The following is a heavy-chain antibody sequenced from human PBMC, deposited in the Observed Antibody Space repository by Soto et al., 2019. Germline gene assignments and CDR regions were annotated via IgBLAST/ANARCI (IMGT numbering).Heavy chain of an antibody. CDR1: GVTFKDYG. Sequence: GGSLRLSCGAPGVTFKDYGMHWVRQAPGKGLEWVAVISYDGKQTYYADSVKGRFTISKDKSKRTLFLQMNSLRVDDTAVYYCARDGWGSNWYFDLWGRGTLVTVSA. CDR2: ISYDGKQT. V-gene: IGHV3-30*03. D-gene: IGHD3-16*01. J-gene: IGHJ2*01. CDR3: ARDGWGSNWYFDL.